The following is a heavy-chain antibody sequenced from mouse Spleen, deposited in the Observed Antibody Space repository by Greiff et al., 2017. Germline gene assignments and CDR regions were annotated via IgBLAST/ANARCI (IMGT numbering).Heavy chain of an antibody. D-gene: IGHD2-4*01. J-gene: IGHJ2*01. CDR1: GYTFTDYE. CDR3: TRSMITAEKAFYY. V-gene: IGHV1-15*01. Sequence: VQLQQSGAELVRPGASVKLSCKASGYTFTDYEMHWVKQTPVHGLEWIGAIDPETGGTDYNQKFKGKATLTADKSSSTAYMELGSLTSEDSAVYYCTRSMITAEKAFYYWGQGTTLTVSS. CDR2: IDPETGGT.